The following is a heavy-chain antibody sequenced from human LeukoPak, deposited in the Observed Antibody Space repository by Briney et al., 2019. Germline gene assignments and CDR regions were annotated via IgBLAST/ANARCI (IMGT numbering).Heavy chain of an antibody. V-gene: IGHV3-48*01. J-gene: IGHJ5*02. Sequence: GGSLRLSCAASGFTFSSYSMTWVRQAPGKGPEWVSYTSGSSSTIYYADSVKGRFTISRDNAKNSLYLQMNSLRAEDTAVYYCARDWGYCSSTSCYTRSWGQGTLVTVSS. CDR3: ARDWGYCSSTSCYTRS. CDR1: GFTFSSYS. D-gene: IGHD2-2*02. CDR2: TSGSSSTI.